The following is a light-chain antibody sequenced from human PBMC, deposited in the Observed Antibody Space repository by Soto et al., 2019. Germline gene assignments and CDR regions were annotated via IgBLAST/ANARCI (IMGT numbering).Light chain of an antibody. CDR2: DAS. V-gene: IGKV1-5*01. J-gene: IGKJ1*01. CDR1: QSVTKW. CDR3: QQSYFTPT. Sequence: DIQMTQSPSTLSASVGDRVTLTCRASQSVTKWVAWYQQRPGQAPKVLIWDASSLQRGVPSRFSGSGSGTDFTLTISGVQHEDFATYYCQQSYFTPTFGQGTKVDIK.